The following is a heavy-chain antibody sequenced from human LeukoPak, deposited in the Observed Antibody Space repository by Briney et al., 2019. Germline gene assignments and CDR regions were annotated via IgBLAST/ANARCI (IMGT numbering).Heavy chain of an antibody. Sequence: PGGSLRLSCAASGFTFSSYGMHWVRQAPGKGLEWVAVIWYDGGNKYYSDSVKGRFTISRDNSKNTPSLQMNSLRAEDTAVYYCARGTTSYYYDSSGYYPDYWGQGTLVTVSS. D-gene: IGHD3-22*01. V-gene: IGHV3-33*01. J-gene: IGHJ4*02. CDR1: GFTFSSYG. CDR3: ARGTTSYYYDSSGYYPDY. CDR2: IWYDGGNK.